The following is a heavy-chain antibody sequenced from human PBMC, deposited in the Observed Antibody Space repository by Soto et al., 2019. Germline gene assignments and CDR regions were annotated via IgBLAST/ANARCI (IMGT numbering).Heavy chain of an antibody. J-gene: IGHJ6*02. CDR1: GYTFTSYG. CDR3: VRERRVRGAYYYYGMDV. Sequence: QVQLVQSGAEVKKPGASVKVSCKASGYTFTSYGISWVRQAPGQGLEWMGWISAYNGNTNYAQKLQGRVTMTTDTSTSTAYMELRSLRSDDTAVYYCVRERRVRGAYYYYGMDVWGQGTTVTVSS. D-gene: IGHD3-10*01. CDR2: ISAYNGNT. V-gene: IGHV1-18*04.